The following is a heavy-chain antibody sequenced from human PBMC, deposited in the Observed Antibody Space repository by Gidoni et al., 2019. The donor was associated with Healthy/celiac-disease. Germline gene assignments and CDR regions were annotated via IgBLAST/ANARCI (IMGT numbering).Heavy chain of an antibody. Sequence: VQLPVSVPGLVKPSPPLSLPCTFPGGSLSSRSYYWRWIRQPAGKGLEWIGRIYTSGSTTYNPSLKSRVTISVDTSKNQFSLKLSSVTAADTAVYYGARGGPAADRLKVWFDPWGQGTLVTVSS. V-gene: IGHV4-61*02. CDR1: GGSLSSRSYY. CDR2: IYTSGST. D-gene: IGHD2-2*01. CDR3: ARGGPAADRLKVWFDP. J-gene: IGHJ5*02.